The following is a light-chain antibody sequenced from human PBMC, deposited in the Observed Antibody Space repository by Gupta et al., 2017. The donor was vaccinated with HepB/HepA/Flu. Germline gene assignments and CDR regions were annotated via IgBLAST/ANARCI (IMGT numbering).Light chain of an antibody. Sequence: EVVLTQSPATLSLSPGERATLSCRASQSVYNYLAWYQQNPGQAPRLLIFDASNRATGIPARFSGSGSGTDFTLTISSLDPEDFAFYFCQQRSNWPHTFGQGTKVDIK. CDR1: QSVYNY. J-gene: IGKJ2*01. CDR3: QQRSNWPHT. CDR2: DAS. V-gene: IGKV3-11*01.